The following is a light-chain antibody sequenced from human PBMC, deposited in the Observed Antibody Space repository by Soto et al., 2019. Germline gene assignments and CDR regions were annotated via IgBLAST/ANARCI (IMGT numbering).Light chain of an antibody. CDR1: QSVSNNY. CDR2: GAS. V-gene: IGKV3-20*01. J-gene: IGKJ4*01. CDR3: QQYGSSPVT. Sequence: ETVLTQSPGALPLSPGERATLSCRASQSVSNNYLAWYQQKPGQAPRLLIYGASSRATGIPDRFSGSGSGTDFTLTISRLEPEDFAVYYCQQYGSSPVTFGGGIKVEIK.